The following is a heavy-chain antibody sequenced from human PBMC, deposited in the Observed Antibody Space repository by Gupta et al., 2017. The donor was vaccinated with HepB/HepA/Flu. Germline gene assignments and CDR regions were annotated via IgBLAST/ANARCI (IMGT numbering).Heavy chain of an antibody. D-gene: IGHD1-26*01. Sequence: QLQLQESGPGLVKPSATLSLTCTVSGGSISSSSYYWGWIRQPPGKGLEWIGSIYYSGSTYYNPSLKSRVPISVDTSKNQFSLKLSSVTAADKAVYYCARLIVVGGGYSGSYWQYDYFDYWGQVTLVTVSS. J-gene: IGHJ4*02. CDR3: ARLIVVGGGYSGSYWQYDYFDY. CDR1: GGSISSSSYY. V-gene: IGHV4-39*01. CDR2: IYYSGST.